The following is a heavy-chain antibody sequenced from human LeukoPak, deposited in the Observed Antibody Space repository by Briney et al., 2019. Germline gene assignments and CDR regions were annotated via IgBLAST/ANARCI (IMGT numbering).Heavy chain of an antibody. J-gene: IGHJ3*02. CDR2: IIPIFGTA. Sequence: SVKGSCKASGGTFSSYAISWVRQAPGQGLEWMGGIIPIFGTANYAQKFQGRVTITADESTSTAYMELSSLRSEDTAVYYCASAVSGIAVAGTGLEAFDIWGQGTMVTVSS. CDR3: ASAVSGIAVAGTGLEAFDI. V-gene: IGHV1-69*13. D-gene: IGHD6-19*01. CDR1: GGTFSSYA.